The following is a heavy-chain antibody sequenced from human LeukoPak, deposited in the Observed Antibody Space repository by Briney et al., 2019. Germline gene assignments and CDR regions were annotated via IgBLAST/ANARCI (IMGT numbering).Heavy chain of an antibody. Sequence: SVKVSCKASGGTFSSYAISWVRQAPGQGLEWMGGIIPIFGTANYAQKFQGRVTITADESTSTAYMELSSLRSEDTAVYYCAREPLYYDILTGYYYYGMDVWGQGTTVTVSS. J-gene: IGHJ6*02. CDR2: IIPIFGTA. CDR1: GGTFSSYA. V-gene: IGHV1-69*13. CDR3: AREPLYYDILTGYYYYGMDV. D-gene: IGHD3-9*01.